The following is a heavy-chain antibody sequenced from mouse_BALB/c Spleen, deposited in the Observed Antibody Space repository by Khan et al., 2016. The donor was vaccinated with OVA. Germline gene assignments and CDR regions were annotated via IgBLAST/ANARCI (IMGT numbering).Heavy chain of an antibody. CDR3: ARGLDWYFDV. J-gene: IGHJ1*01. Sequence: EVELVESGGGLVQPGGSMKLSCVASGFTFSNYWMNWVRQSPEKGFEWVAEIRLKSNIYATHYAESVRGRFTISRDDSRSSVYLQMNNLGAEDTGIYYCARGLDWYFDVWGAVTTVTVSS. CDR2: IRLKSNIYAT. V-gene: IGHV6-6*02. CDR1: GFTFSNYW.